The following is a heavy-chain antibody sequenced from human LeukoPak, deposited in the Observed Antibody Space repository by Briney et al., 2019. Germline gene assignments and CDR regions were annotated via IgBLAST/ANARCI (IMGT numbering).Heavy chain of an antibody. Sequence: SETLSLTCTVSGVSISSGSSYWDWIRQPAGKGLEWIGRFHTSGNINYNPSLKSRVTMSVDTSKNKFSLKLSSVTAADTAVYYCARGAIEAADWGQGTLVTVSS. V-gene: IGHV4-61*02. CDR3: ARGAIEAAD. CDR2: FHTSGNI. D-gene: IGHD6-13*01. CDR1: GVSISSGSSY. J-gene: IGHJ4*02.